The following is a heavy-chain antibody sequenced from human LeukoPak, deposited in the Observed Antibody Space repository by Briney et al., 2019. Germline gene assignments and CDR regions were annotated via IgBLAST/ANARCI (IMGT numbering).Heavy chain of an antibody. CDR1: GFTFSSYW. D-gene: IGHD3-22*01. Sequence: PGGSLRLSCAASGFTFSSYWMSWVRQAPGKGLEWVANIKRDGGEKYYVDSVKGRFTISRDNAKNSLFLQLNSLRAEDTAVYYCARAGGYYYDSSGYYYGGYFDYWGQGTLVTVSS. V-gene: IGHV3-7*01. CDR3: ARAGGYYYDSSGYYYGGYFDY. J-gene: IGHJ4*02. CDR2: IKRDGGEK.